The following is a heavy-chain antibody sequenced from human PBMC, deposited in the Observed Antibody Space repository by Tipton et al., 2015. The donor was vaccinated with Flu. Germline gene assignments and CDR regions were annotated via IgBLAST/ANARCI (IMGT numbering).Heavy chain of an antibody. J-gene: IGHJ4*02. CDR3: ARLSSNWYRQLDN. Sequence: TLSLTCTVSGGSISTYYWSWIRQPAGKGLEWIGRIYSGGNTNYNPSLKSRVSMSVDTSKNQFSLKLRSATAADTAVYYCARLSSNWYRQLDNWGQGTLVTVSS. V-gene: IGHV4-4*07. CDR1: GGSISTYY. CDR2: IYSGGNT. D-gene: IGHD6-13*01.